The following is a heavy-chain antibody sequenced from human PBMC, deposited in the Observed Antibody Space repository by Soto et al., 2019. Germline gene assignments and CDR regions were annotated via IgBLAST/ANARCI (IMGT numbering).Heavy chain of an antibody. J-gene: IGHJ1*01. V-gene: IGHV3-23*01. CDR2: ISGSGGST. Sequence: GSLRLSCAASGFTFSSYAMSWVRQAPGKGLEWVSAISGSGGSTYYADSVKGRFTISRDNSKNTLYLQMNSLRAEDTAVYYCAKDRVPAAAGTGGYFQHWGQGTLVTVSS. CDR3: AKDRVPAAAGTGGYFQH. CDR1: GFTFSSYA. D-gene: IGHD6-13*01.